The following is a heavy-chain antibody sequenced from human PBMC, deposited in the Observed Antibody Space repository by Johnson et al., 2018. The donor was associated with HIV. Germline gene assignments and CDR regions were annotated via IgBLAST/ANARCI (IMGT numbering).Heavy chain of an antibody. CDR2: ISGSGGST. J-gene: IGHJ3*02. CDR3: TKGKIGGGSYSAPDAFDM. CDR1: GFTFSSYA. Sequence: VQLVESGGGLVQTGGSLRLSCAASGFTFSSYAMSWVRQAPGKGLEWVSAISGSGGSTYYADSVKGRFTISRDNSKDTMYLRMNSLRAEDTAVYYCTKGKIGGGSYSAPDAFDMWGQGTMVTVAS. D-gene: IGHD3-10*01. V-gene: IGHV3-23*04.